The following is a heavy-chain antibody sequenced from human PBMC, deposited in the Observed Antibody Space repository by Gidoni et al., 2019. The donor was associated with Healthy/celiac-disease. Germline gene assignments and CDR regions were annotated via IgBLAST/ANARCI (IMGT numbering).Heavy chain of an antibody. CDR3: ARGLYGGYPGTFDY. J-gene: IGHJ4*02. CDR2: IIPILGIA. D-gene: IGHD5-12*01. Sequence: QVQLVQSGAEVTKPGSSVKVSCKASVGTFSSYAISWVRQAPGQGLEWMGRIIPILGIANYAQKFQGRVTITADKSTSTAYMELSSLRSEDTAVYYCARGLYGGYPGTFDYWGQGTLVTVSS. V-gene: IGHV1-69*04. CDR1: VGTFSSYA.